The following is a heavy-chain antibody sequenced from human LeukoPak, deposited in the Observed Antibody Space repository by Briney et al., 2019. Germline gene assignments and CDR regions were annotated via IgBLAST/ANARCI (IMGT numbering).Heavy chain of an antibody. V-gene: IGHV3-7*01. CDR1: GFTFSSYG. J-gene: IGHJ4*02. Sequence: GGTLRLSCAASGFTFSSYGMRWVRQAPGKGLEWVANIKQDGSEKYYVDSVKGRFNISRDNAKNSLYLQMNSLRAEDTAVCYCARRNFDYWGQGTLVTVSS. CDR2: IKQDGSEK. CDR3: ARRNFDY.